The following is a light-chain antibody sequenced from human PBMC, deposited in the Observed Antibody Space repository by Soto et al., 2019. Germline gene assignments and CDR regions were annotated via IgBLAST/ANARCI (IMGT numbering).Light chain of an antibody. CDR1: QSVSSN. V-gene: IGKV3D-15*01. CDR3: QQCNNWPLT. Sequence: EVVMTQSPATLSVSAGERATLSCRASQSVSSNLAWYQQKPGQAPRLLIYGASARATGIPDRFSGSGSGTEFTLTISSLQSEDFAVYYCQQCNNWPLTFGQGTRLEI. J-gene: IGKJ5*01. CDR2: GAS.